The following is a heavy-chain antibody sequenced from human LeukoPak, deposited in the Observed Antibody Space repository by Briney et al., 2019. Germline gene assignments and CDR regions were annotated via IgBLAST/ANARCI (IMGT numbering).Heavy chain of an antibody. CDR2: IYYSGST. J-gene: IGHJ4*02. CDR1: DGAISSHY. D-gene: IGHD5-12*01. CDR3: ARATLYSGTWRVFDY. V-gene: IGHV4-59*11. Sequence: SETLSLTCTVSDGAISSHYWSWIRQPPGEGLDWIGYIYYSGSTNYNPSLKSRVTISVDTSKNQFSLKVSSVTAADTAVYYCARATLYSGTWRVFDYWGQGTLVTVSS.